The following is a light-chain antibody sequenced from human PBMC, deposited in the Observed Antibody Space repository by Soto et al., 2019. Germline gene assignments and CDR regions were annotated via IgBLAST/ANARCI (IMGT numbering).Light chain of an antibody. CDR1: SSDVGGYNY. J-gene: IGLJ1*01. CDR3: CSYTTSNTRQIV. V-gene: IGLV2-14*03. CDR2: DVS. Sequence: QSVLTQPASVSVSPGQSITISCTGTSSDVGGYNYVSWYQHHPGKAPKLIIYDVSNRPSGVSNPFSGSKSGNTASLTISGLQPEDEADYYCCSYTTSNTRQIVFGTGTKVTVL.